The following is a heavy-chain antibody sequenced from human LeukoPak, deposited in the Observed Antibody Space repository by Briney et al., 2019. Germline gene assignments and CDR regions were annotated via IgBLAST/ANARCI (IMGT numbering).Heavy chain of an antibody. J-gene: IGHJ4*02. CDR3: ATYRGYCSSTSCPAGFDY. V-gene: IGHV1-69*13. D-gene: IGHD2-2*01. CDR2: IIPIFGTA. CDR1: GGTFSSYA. Sequence: EASVKVSCKASGGTFSSYAISWVRQAPGQGLEWMGGIIPIFGTANYAQKFQGRVTITADESTSTAYMELSSLRSEDTAVYYCATYRGYCSSTSCPAGFDYWGQGTLVTVSS.